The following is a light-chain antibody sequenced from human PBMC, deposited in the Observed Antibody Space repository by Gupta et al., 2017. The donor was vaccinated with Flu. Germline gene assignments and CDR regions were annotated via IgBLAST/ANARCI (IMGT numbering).Light chain of an antibody. Sequence: SYVLAQPSSVSVAPRQPATITCGGHDIGLKSVHWYQQKPGQAPVLVVYDDSARPSGIPDRFSGFNSGNTATLTISRVEAGDEADYYCQVWDNGSNHLVFGGGTKLTVL. CDR1: DIGLKS. V-gene: IGLV3-21*02. CDR3: QVWDNGSNHLV. CDR2: DDS. J-gene: IGLJ2*01.